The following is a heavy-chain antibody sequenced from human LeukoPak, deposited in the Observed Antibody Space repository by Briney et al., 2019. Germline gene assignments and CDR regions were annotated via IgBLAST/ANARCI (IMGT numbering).Heavy chain of an antibody. D-gene: IGHD2-2*03. V-gene: IGHV1-46*01. CDR1: GYTFTSYY. Sequence: GASVKVSCKASGYTFTSYYMHWVRQAPGQGLEWMGIINPSGGSTSYAQKFQGRVTMTRDMSTSTVYMELSSLRSEDTAVYYCARDGYCSSTSCYLVRGFDPWGQGTQVTVSS. CDR3: ARDGYCSSTSCYLVRGFDP. CDR2: INPSGGST. J-gene: IGHJ5*02.